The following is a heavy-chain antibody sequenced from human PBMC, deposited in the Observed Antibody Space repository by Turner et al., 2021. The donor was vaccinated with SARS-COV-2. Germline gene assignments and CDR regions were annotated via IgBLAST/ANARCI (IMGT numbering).Heavy chain of an antibody. CDR2: INPKDGGT. CDR3: AKLSTS. CDR1: GYTFTDPY. Sequence: QVQLVQSGAEVKKPGASVKVSCKTSGYTFTDPYIHWVRQPTGQGLESMGWINPKDGGTSYAEKYRVRLTMTSDTSSSTVYMELSSLRSNDTAIYYCAKLSTSWGRGTRVTVSA. V-gene: IGHV1-2*02. D-gene: IGHD2-15*01. J-gene: IGHJ2*01.